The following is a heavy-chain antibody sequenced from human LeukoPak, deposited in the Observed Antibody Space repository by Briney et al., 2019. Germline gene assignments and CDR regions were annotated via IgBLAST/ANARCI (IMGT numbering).Heavy chain of an antibody. Sequence: GGSLRLSCAASGFTFSSYWMSLVRQAPGKGLEWVANIKQDGSEKYYVDSVKGRFTISRDNAKNSLYLQMNSLRAEDTAVYYCARGQYDILTGYIVYYFDYWGQGTLVTVSS. J-gene: IGHJ4*02. CDR1: GFTFSSYW. CDR3: ARGQYDILTGYIVYYFDY. V-gene: IGHV3-7*03. CDR2: IKQDGSEK. D-gene: IGHD3-9*01.